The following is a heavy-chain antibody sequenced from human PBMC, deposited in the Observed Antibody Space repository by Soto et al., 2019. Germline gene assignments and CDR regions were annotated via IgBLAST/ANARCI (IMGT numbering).Heavy chain of an antibody. J-gene: IGHJ6*02. D-gene: IGHD3-16*01. CDR2: INHSGST. Sequence: PSETLSLTCAVYGGSFSGYYWSWIRQPPGKGLEWIGEINHSGSTNYNPSLKSRVTISVDTSKNQFSLKLSSVTAADTAVYYCARYWGSGWTGIFYYYYYGMDVWGQGTTVTVSS. CDR3: ARYWGSGWTGIFYYYYYGMDV. V-gene: IGHV4-34*01. CDR1: GGSFSGYY.